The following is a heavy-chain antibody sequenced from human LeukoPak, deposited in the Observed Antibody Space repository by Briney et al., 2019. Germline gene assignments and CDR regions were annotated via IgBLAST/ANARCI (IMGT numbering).Heavy chain of an antibody. D-gene: IGHD3-22*01. CDR3: ARDYDSSGYYYVSFDY. CDR1: GGSFSGYY. V-gene: IGHV4-34*01. CDR2: INHSGST. J-gene: IGHJ4*02. Sequence: PSETLSLTCAVYGGSFSGYYWSWIRQPPGKGLEWIGEINHSGSTNYNPSLKSRVTISVDTSKNQFSLKLSSVTAADTAVYYCARDYDSSGYYYVSFDYWGQGTLVTVSS.